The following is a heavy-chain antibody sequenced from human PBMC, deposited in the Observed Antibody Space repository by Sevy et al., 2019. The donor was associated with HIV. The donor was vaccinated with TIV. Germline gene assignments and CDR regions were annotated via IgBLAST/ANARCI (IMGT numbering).Heavy chain of an antibody. CDR3: ARDHSSGWDAYVY. D-gene: IGHD6-19*01. Sequence: GGSLRLSCAASGFTFSSYSMNWVRQAPGKGLEWVSSISSSSSYIYYADSVKGRFTISRDNAKNSLYLQMNSLRAEDTAVYYCARDHSSGWDAYVYWGQGTLVTVSS. CDR1: GFTFSSYS. V-gene: IGHV3-21*01. CDR2: ISSSSSYI. J-gene: IGHJ4*02.